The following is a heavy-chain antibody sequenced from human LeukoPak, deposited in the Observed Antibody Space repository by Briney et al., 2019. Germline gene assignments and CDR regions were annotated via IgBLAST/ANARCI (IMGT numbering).Heavy chain of an antibody. V-gene: IGHV3-23*01. CDR2: ISGSAHQT. CDR1: GFYFSASA. D-gene: IGHD1-1*01. Sequence: GGSLRLSCAASGFYFSASAMSWVRQAPGRGLEWVSAISGSAHQTYYADSVKGRLTISRDNSKNTVYLQMNSLRAEDTAVFYCARLVATTGRLYFDYWGQGNLVTVSP. J-gene: IGHJ4*02. CDR3: ARLVATTGRLYFDY.